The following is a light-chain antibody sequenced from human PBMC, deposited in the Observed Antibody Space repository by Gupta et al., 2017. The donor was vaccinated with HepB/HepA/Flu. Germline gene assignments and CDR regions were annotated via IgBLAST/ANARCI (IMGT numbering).Light chain of an antibody. J-gene: IGKJ4*01. CDR2: KAS. CDR1: QSVSMW. CDR3: QQYNTYPIT. V-gene: IGKV1-5*03. Sequence: DIQMTQSPSTLSASVGDTVTITCRASQSVSMWLAWFQQKPGKAPKALIYKASSLHSGVPSRFSGSGSGTEFTLTISSLQPDDFATYYCQQYNTYPITFGGGTRVDIK.